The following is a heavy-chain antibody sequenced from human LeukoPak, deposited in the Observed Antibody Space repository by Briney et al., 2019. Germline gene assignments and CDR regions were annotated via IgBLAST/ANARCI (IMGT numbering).Heavy chain of an antibody. CDR1: GFTFSSYG. CDR2: FSYDGSNK. D-gene: IGHD3-22*01. J-gene: IGHJ3*02. Sequence: PGGSLRLSCAASGFTFSSYGMHWVRRAPGKGREGWAVFSYDGSNKYYADSVKGRFTISRDNSKNTLYLQMNSLRAEDTAVYYCAKDHRGGDSSGYDAFDIWGQGTMVTVSS. V-gene: IGHV3-30*18. CDR3: AKDHRGGDSSGYDAFDI.